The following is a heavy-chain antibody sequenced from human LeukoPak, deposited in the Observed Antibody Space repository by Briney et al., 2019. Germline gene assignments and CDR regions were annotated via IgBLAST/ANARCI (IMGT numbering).Heavy chain of an antibody. Sequence: GASVKVSCKASGCTFTGYYMHWVRQAPGQGLEWMGWINPNSGGTNYAQKFQGRVTMTRDTSISTAYMELSRLRSDDTAVYYCARDRGASSWYDFDYWGQGTLVTVSS. V-gene: IGHV1-2*02. J-gene: IGHJ4*02. CDR3: ARDRGASSWYDFDY. D-gene: IGHD6-13*01. CDR2: INPNSGGT. CDR1: GCTFTGYY.